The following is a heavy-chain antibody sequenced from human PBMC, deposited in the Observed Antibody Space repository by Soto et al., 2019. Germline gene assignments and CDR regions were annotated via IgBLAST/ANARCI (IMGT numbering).Heavy chain of an antibody. D-gene: IGHD3-9*01. Sequence: HPGGSLRLSCAASGFTFSSYGMHWVRQAPGKGLEWVAVISYDGSNKYYADSVKGRFTISRDNSKNTLYLQMNSLRAEDTAVYYCAKDGWGYYDILTGYYSYFDYWGQGTLVTVSS. V-gene: IGHV3-30*18. CDR1: GFTFSSYG. CDR3: AKDGWGYYDILTGYYSYFDY. CDR2: ISYDGSNK. J-gene: IGHJ4*02.